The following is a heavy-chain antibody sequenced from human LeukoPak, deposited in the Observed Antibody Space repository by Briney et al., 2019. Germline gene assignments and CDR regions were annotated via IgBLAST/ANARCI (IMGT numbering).Heavy chain of an antibody. CDR1: GGTFSSYA. D-gene: IGHD2-15*01. Sequence: GSSVKVSCKASGGTFSSYAISWVRQAPGQGLEWMGGIIPIFGTANYAQKFQGRVTITADESTSTAYMELSSLRSEDTAVYYCVLYSYCSGGSCYSHLLSLDFDYWGQGTLVTVSS. CDR3: VLYSYCSGGSCYSHLLSLDFDY. CDR2: IIPIFGTA. J-gene: IGHJ4*02. V-gene: IGHV1-69*01.